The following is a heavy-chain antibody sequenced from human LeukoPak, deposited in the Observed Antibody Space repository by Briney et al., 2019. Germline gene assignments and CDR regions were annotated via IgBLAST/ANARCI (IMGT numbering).Heavy chain of an antibody. J-gene: IGHJ4*02. V-gene: IGHV1-18*01. Sequence: ASVKVSCKASGYIFTNCGISWVRQAPGQGLEWMGWISAYNGNTNHAQKFQDRVIMTTDTSTSTAYMELRSLTSDDTAVYYCARAPAATCPDYWGQGTLVTVSS. CDR2: ISAYNGNT. CDR3: ARAPAATCPDY. CDR1: GYIFTNCG. D-gene: IGHD2-2*01.